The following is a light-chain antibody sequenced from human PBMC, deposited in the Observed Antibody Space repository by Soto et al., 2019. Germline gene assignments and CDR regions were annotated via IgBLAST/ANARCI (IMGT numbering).Light chain of an antibody. V-gene: IGKV1-39*01. J-gene: IGKJ4*01. CDR3: QHYDSYPLT. CDR1: QRISSY. CDR2: GAS. Sequence: DIQMTQSPSSLSASVGDRVTITCRASQRISSYLNWYQQKPGKAPKLLIYGASSLQSGVPSRFSGSGSGTDFTLTISSLQPEDFATYYCQHYDSYPLTFGGGTKVDIK.